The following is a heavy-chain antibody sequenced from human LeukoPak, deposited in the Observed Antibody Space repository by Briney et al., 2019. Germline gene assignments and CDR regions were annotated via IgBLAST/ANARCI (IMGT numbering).Heavy chain of an antibody. V-gene: IGHV1-8*01. CDR3: ARLDEVVVPAASMYYYYYGMDV. D-gene: IGHD2-2*01. Sequence: GASVKVSCKASGYTFTSYDINWVRQATGQGLECMGWMIPNSGNTGYAQKFQGRVTMTRNTSISTAYMELSSLRSEDTAVYYCARLDEVVVPAASMYYYYYGMDVWGQGTTVTVSS. CDR1: GYTFTSYD. J-gene: IGHJ6*02. CDR2: MIPNSGNT.